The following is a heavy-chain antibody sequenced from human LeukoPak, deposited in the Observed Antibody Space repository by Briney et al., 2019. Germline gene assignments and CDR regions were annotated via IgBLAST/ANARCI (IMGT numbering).Heavy chain of an antibody. D-gene: IGHD4-17*01. CDR1: GGSFSGYY. CDR3: AKADYGDYVGYYYYGMDV. J-gene: IGHJ6*02. V-gene: IGHV4-34*01. CDR2: INHSGST. Sequence: SETLSLTCAVYGGSFSGYYWSWIRQPPGKGLEWIGEINHSGSTNYNPSLKSRVTISVDTSKNQFSLKLSSVTAADTAVYYCAKADYGDYVGYYYYGMDVWGQGTTVTVSS.